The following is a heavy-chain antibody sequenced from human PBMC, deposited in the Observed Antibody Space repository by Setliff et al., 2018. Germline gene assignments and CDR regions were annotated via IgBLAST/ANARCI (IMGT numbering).Heavy chain of an antibody. CDR2: FDLEDGET. CDR1: GYTLTELS. V-gene: IGHV1-24*01. CDR3: VTDQKWLVLSSGHDAFDI. J-gene: IGHJ3*02. Sequence: ASVKVSCKASGYTLTELSMHWVRQAPGKGLEWMGGFDLEDGETIHAQKFQGRVTMTEDTSTDTAYMELSSLRSEDTAVYYCVTDQKWLVLSSGHDAFDIWGQGTMVTVSS. D-gene: IGHD6-19*01.